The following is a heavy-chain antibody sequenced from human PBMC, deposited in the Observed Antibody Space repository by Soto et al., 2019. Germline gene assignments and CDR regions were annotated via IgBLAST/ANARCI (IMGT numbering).Heavy chain of an antibody. V-gene: IGHV1-69*01. CDR2: TIPMFGTP. Sequence: QVQLVQSGAEMQQPGASVRVSCKASGGTFSKYAFSWVRQAPGQGLEWLGGTIPMFGTPNYAQKFQGRVAISAAESTATVYMELSSLRSEDTAVYFCARPLRDRNYCYGMAVWGQGTTVTVSS. CDR3: ARPLRDRNYCYGMAV. CDR1: GGTFSKYA. D-gene: IGHD3-22*01. J-gene: IGHJ6*02.